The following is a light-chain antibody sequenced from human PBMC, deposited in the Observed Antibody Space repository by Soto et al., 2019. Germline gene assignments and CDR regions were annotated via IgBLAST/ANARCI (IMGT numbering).Light chain of an antibody. CDR3: CSYVGSSRLV. V-gene: IGLV2-23*02. CDR2: EVS. CDR1: SSDVGKYNL. J-gene: IGLJ2*01. Sequence: QSVLTQPASVSGSPGQSITISCTGSSSDVGKYNLVSWYQQHPGKAPKFMIYEVSERPSGVSSRFSGSKSGNTAFLTISGLQAEDEADYYCCSYVGSSRLVFGGGTKLTVL.